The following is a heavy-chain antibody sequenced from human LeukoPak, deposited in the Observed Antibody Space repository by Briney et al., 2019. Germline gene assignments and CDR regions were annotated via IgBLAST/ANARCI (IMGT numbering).Heavy chain of an antibody. CDR3: ARVRGVRGYYYYMDV. Sequence: SETLSLTCTVSNRSITSDYWSWIRQPPGKGLEWIGYIYYSGYTNYSPSLKSRVTISVDTSKNQFSLKLSSVTAADTAVYYCARVRGVRGYYYYMDVWGKGTTVTVSS. J-gene: IGHJ6*03. CDR1: NRSITSDY. CDR2: IYYSGYT. V-gene: IGHV4-59*01. D-gene: IGHD3-10*01.